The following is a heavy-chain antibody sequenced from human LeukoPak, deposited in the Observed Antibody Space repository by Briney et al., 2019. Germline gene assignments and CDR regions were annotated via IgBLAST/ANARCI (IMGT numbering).Heavy chain of an antibody. CDR3: ARGLGSSYYYGDSNWFDP. D-gene: IGHD3-22*01. J-gene: IGHJ5*02. CDR2: INHSGST. Sequence: SETLSLTCAVYGGSFSGYYWSWIRQPPGKGLEWIGEINHSGSTNYNPSLKSRVTISVDTSKNQFSLKLSSVTAADTAVYYCARGLGSSYYYGDSNWFDPWGQGTLVTVSS. CDR1: GGSFSGYY. V-gene: IGHV4-34*01.